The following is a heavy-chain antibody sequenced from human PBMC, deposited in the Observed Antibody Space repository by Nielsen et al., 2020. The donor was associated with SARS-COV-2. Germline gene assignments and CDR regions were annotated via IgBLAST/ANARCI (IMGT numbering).Heavy chain of an antibody. CDR1: GFTFSSYA. CDR2: ISSNGGST. D-gene: IGHD3-22*01. V-gene: IGHV3-64D*09. J-gene: IGHJ4*02. Sequence: GESLKISCSASGFTFSSYAMHWVRQAPGKGLEYVSAISSNGGSTYYADSVKGRFTISRDNSKNTLYLQMSSLRAEDTAVYYCVKESHYYDIFGYWGQGTLVTVSS. CDR3: VKESHYYDIFGY.